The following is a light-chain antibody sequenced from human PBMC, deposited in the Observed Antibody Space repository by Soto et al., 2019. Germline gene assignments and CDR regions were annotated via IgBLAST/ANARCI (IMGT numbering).Light chain of an antibody. CDR3: QTWGTGSGV. J-gene: IGLJ2*01. CDR1: SGHSSYA. CDR2: VNSDGSH. Sequence: QLVLTQSTSASASLGASVKLTCTLSSGHSSYAIAWHQQRPEKGPRYLMKVNSDGSHNKGDGIPDRFSGSSSGAERYLTIASLQSEDEADYYCQTWGTGSGVFGGGTKLTVL. V-gene: IGLV4-69*01.